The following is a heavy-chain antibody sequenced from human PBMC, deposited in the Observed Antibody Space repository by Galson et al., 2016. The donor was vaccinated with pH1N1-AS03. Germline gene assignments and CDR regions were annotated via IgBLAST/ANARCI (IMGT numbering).Heavy chain of an antibody. Sequence: SETLSLTCTVSGASITNTSFYWGWIRQPPGKGLEWIGYVYYSGQTDYSPSLKGRVSISADTSTNQVSLELTSLTAADTAIYYCARHVCLTGVECFYGMDVGGHGTTVTVSS. CDR1: GASITNTSFY. CDR2: VYYSGQT. D-gene: IGHD3-9*01. CDR3: ARHVCLTGVECFYGMDV. V-gene: IGHV4-39*01. J-gene: IGHJ6*02.